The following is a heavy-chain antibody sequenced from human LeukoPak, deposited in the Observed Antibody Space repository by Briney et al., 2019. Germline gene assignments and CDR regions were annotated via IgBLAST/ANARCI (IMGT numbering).Heavy chain of an antibody. J-gene: IGHJ4*02. CDR3: ARWDTAMVAFDY. V-gene: IGHV3-23*01. Sequence: GGSLRLSCAASGFTFSSYAMSWVRQAPGKRLEWVSAISGSGGSTYYADSVKGRFTISRDNAKNTLYLQMNSLRAEDTAVYYCARWDTAMVAFDYWGQGTLVTVSS. CDR2: ISGSGGST. D-gene: IGHD5-18*01. CDR1: GFTFSSYA.